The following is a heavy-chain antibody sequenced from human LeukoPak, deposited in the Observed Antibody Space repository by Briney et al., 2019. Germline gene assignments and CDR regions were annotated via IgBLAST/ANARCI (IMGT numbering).Heavy chain of an antibody. Sequence: ASVKVSCRASGYTFTGYYMHWVRQAPGQGLEWMGWINSNSGGTNYAQKFQGRVTMTRDTSISTAYMELSRLRSDDTAVYYCARGAGPFHGSGSYQNNWFDPWGQGTLVTVSS. V-gene: IGHV1-2*02. CDR3: ARGAGPFHGSGSYQNNWFDP. D-gene: IGHD3-10*01. CDR1: GYTFTGYY. J-gene: IGHJ5*02. CDR2: INSNSGGT.